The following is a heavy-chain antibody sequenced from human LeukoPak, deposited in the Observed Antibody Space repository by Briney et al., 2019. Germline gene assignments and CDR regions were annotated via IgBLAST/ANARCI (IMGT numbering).Heavy chain of an antibody. J-gene: IGHJ6*02. V-gene: IGHV4-31*03. Sequence: PSQTLSLTCTVSGGSISSGGYYWSWIRQHPGKGLEWIGYIYYSGSTYYNPSLKSRVTISVDTSKNQFSLKLSSVTAADTAVYYCARGGSWNDDYYGMDVWGQGTTVTVSS. CDR1: GGSISSGGYY. D-gene: IGHD1-1*01. CDR2: IYYSGST. CDR3: ARGGSWNDDYYGMDV.